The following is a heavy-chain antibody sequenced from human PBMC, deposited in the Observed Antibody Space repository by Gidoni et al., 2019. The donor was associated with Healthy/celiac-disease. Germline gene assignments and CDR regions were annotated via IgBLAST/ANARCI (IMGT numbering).Heavy chain of an antibody. D-gene: IGHD3-10*01. CDR3: ATRGLLWFGESGVNY. V-gene: IGHV3-23*01. J-gene: IGHJ4*02. CDR2: ISGSGGST. CDR1: GFTFSSYA. Sequence: EVQLLEYGGGLVQPGGSLRLSCAASGFTFSSYAMSWVRQAPGKGLEWVSAISGSGGSTYYADPVKGRFTISRDNSKNTLYLQMNSLRAEDTAVYYCATRGLLWFGESGVNYWGQGTLVTVSS.